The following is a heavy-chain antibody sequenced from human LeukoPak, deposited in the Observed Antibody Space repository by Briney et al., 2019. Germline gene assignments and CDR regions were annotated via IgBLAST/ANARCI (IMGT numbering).Heavy chain of an antibody. V-gene: IGHV3-30*18. CDR1: GFTFSSYG. D-gene: IGHD3-22*01. CDR2: ISYDGSNK. J-gene: IGHJ3*02. Sequence: PGGSLRLSCAASGFTFSSYGMHWVRQAPGRGLKWVPVISYDGSNKYYADSVKGRFTISRDNSKNTLYLQMNSLRAEDTAVYYCAKDPSGVYDSSGYYYGRWAFDIWGQGTMVTVSS. CDR3: AKDPSGVYDSSGYYYGRWAFDI.